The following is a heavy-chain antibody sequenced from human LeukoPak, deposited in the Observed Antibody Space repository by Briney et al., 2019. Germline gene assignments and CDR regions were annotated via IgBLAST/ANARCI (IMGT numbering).Heavy chain of an antibody. CDR3: AKGKAPSHYYYYYMDV. Sequence: QPGGSLRLSCAASGFSFGNHAMIWVRQAAGKGLEWVSVVSGSGDTAHYADSVRGRFTAFRDNSKNTLFLLLDSLRAEDTAIYYCAKGKAPSHYYYYYMDVWGKGTTVTVSS. V-gene: IGHV3-23*01. CDR1: GFSFGNHA. CDR2: VSGSGDTA. J-gene: IGHJ6*03.